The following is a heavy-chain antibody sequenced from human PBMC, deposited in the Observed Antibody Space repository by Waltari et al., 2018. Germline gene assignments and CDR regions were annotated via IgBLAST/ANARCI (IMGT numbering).Heavy chain of an antibody. Sequence: QLQLQESGPGLVKPSETLSLTCPVSGGSISSSSYYWGWNRSPPGKGLEWIGSIYYTGTTYYSPSLKSRVTISVDTSKNQFSLRLSSVTAADTAVFYCARHMRYSSSYNWFDPWGQGTLVTVSS. CDR3: ARHMRYSSSYNWFDP. V-gene: IGHV4-39*01. CDR2: IYYTGTT. J-gene: IGHJ5*02. D-gene: IGHD6-13*01. CDR1: GGSISSSSYY.